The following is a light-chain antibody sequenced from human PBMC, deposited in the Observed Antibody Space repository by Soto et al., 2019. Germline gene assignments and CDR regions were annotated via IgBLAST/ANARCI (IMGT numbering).Light chain of an antibody. CDR2: GAS. CDR3: QQYGISVT. V-gene: IGKV3-20*01. CDR1: QSVSNNY. Sequence: EIVLTQSPGTLSLSPGERATLSCRASQSVSNNYLAWYQQKPGQAPRLLSYGASNRATGIPDRFSGSGSGTDFTLTISRLENEDYAEYYCQQYGISVTFGQGTKVEIK. J-gene: IGKJ1*01.